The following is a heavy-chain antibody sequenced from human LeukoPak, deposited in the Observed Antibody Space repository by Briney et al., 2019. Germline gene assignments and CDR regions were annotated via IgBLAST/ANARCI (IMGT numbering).Heavy chain of an antibody. Sequence: SETLSLTCTVSGGSINDASWNWIRQPPGQGLEWIWYIYHSGGTNYNPSLKSRVTISLDTSKNQFSLKLSSVTAADTAVYYCARVGTYYRSLDSWGQGTLVTVSS. V-gene: IGHV4-59*01. CDR3: ARVGTYYRSLDS. J-gene: IGHJ4*02. CDR1: GGSINDAS. D-gene: IGHD3-10*01. CDR2: IYHSGGT.